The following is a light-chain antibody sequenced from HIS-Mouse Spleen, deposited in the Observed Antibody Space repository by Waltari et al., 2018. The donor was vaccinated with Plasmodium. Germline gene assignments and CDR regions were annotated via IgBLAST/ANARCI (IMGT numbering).Light chain of an antibody. CDR2: EDS. J-gene: IGLJ3*02. Sequence: SYELTQPPSVSVSPGQRARITCSGDALPKKYAYWYQQKSGQAPVLVIYEDSKRPSGIPERVSGSSSGTMATLTISGAQVEDEADYYCYSTDSSGNHRVFGGGTKLTVL. V-gene: IGLV3-10*01. CDR3: YSTDSSGNHRV. CDR1: ALPKKY.